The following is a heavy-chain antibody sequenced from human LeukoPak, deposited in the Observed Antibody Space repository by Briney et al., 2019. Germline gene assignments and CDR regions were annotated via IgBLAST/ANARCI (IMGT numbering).Heavy chain of an antibody. D-gene: IGHD3-10*01. Sequence: GASVKVSCKASGYTFTGYYMHWVRQAPGQGLEWMGWINPNSGGTNYAQKFQGRVTMTRDTSISTAYMELSRLRSDDTAVYYCARALPTYYYGSGTHWGPWGQGTMVTVSS. V-gene: IGHV1-2*02. CDR3: ARALPTYYYGSGTHWGP. CDR2: INPNSGGT. CDR1: GYTFTGYY. J-gene: IGHJ3*01.